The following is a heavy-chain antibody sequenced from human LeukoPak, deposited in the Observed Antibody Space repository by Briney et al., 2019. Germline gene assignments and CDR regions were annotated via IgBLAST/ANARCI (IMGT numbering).Heavy chain of an antibody. CDR1: GFTFSSYW. J-gene: IGHJ4*02. CDR2: IYNDGSST. CDR3: ARQSESYFDS. Sequence: GGSLRLSCAASGFTFSSYWMHWVRQAPGKGLVWVSRIYNDGSSTSYVDSVKGRFTISRDNAKNTLNLQMNSLRAEDTAVYYCARQSESYFDSWGQGTLVTVSS. V-gene: IGHV3-74*01.